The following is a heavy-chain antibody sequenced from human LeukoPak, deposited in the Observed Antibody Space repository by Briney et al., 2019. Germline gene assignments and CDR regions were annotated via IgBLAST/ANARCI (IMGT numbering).Heavy chain of an antibody. Sequence: SQTLSLTCTVSGGSISSGDYYWSWIRQPPGKGLEWIGYIYYSGSTYYNPSLKSRVTISVDTSKNQFSLKPSSVTAADTAVYYCAAYCSSTSCPFDIWGQGTMVTVSS. CDR2: IYYSGST. J-gene: IGHJ3*02. CDR3: AAYCSSTSCPFDI. V-gene: IGHV4-30-4*01. D-gene: IGHD2-2*01. CDR1: GGSISSGDYY.